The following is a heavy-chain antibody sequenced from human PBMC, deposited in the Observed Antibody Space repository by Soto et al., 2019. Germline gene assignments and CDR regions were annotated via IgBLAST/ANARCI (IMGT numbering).Heavy chain of an antibody. D-gene: IGHD1-1*01. CDR2: ISGYNGNT. CDR1: GYTFTSYG. CDR3: ARDDGYKWSAGGWFDP. Sequence: QVQLVQSGAEVKKPGASVKVSCKSSGYTFTSYGISWVRQAPGQGLEWMGWISGYNGNTNYAQKRQCRVTINTDTSTSTAYMELRSLRSDDTAVYYCARDDGYKWSAGGWFDPWGQGTLVTVSS. V-gene: IGHV1-18*01. J-gene: IGHJ5*02.